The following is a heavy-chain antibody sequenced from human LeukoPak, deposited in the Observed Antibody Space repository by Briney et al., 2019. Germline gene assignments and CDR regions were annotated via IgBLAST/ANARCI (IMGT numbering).Heavy chain of an antibody. Sequence: ASVEVSCKASGYTFTGYYMHWVRQAPGQGLEWMGWINPNSGGTNYAQKFQGRVTMTRDTSISTAYMELSRLRSDDTAVYYCARELPGPRFFDYWGQGTLVTVSS. CDR2: INPNSGGT. CDR3: ARELPGPRFFDY. CDR1: GYTFTGYY. J-gene: IGHJ4*02. V-gene: IGHV1-2*02.